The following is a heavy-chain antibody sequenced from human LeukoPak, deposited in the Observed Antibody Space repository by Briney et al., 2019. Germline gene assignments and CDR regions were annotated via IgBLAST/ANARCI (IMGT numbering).Heavy chain of an antibody. CDR2: IGTAGDT. D-gene: IGHD4-23*01. V-gene: IGHV3-13*01. CDR3: ARAGGNKKDYYYGMDV. Sequence: TGGSLRLSCAASGFTFSSYDMHWVRQATGKGLEWVSAIGTAGDTYYPGSVKGRFTISRENAKNSLYLQMNSLRAGGTAVYYCARAGGNKKDYYYGMDVWGQGTTVTVSS. CDR1: GFTFSSYD. J-gene: IGHJ6*02.